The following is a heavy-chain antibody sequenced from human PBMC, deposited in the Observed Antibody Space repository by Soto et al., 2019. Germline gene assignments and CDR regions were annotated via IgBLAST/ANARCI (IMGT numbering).Heavy chain of an antibody. CDR3: ARGFPLWFEP. V-gene: IGHV1-3*05. Sequence: QVQLVQSGAEKKKPGASVKVSCKASGYSFTRYAIDWVRQATGQRREWMGGINAGNGNTKYSQKFQGRVTLTRDTSASTAYMELSSLRSEDTAVYYCARGFPLWFEPWGQGTLVNVSS. CDR2: INAGNGNT. CDR1: GYSFTRYA. J-gene: IGHJ5*02. D-gene: IGHD3-3*01.